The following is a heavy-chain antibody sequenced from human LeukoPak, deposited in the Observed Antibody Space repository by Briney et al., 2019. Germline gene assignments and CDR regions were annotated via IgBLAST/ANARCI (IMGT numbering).Heavy chain of an antibody. CDR3: ARVVYDSSTYPKSYFDF. CDR2: IYYRGIT. Sequence: SETLSLTCAVSGGSISSSSYYWGWIRQPPGKGLEWIGSIYYRGITYYNPSLKSRVTISVYTAKKQVSLKLSSVTAADTAVYYCARVVYDSSTYPKSYFDFWGQGTLVTVSS. J-gene: IGHJ4*02. CDR1: GGSISSSSYY. V-gene: IGHV4-39*07. D-gene: IGHD3-22*01.